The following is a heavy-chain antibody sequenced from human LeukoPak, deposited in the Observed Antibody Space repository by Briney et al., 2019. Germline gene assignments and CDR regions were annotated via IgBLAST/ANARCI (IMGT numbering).Heavy chain of an antibody. CDR1: GFTFSSYG. J-gene: IGHJ4*02. V-gene: IGHV3-33*01. CDR3: ARVRYSSSSVDFDY. D-gene: IGHD6-6*01. Sequence: GGSLRLSCAASGFTFSSYGMHWVRQAPGKGLEWVAVIWYDGSNKYYADSVKGRFTISRDNSKNTLYLQMNSLRVEDTAVYYCARVRYSSSSVDFDYWGQGTLVTVSS. CDR2: IWYDGSNK.